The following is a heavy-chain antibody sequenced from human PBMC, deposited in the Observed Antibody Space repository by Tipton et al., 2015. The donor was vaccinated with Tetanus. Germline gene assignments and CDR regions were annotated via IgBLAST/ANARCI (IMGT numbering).Heavy chain of an antibody. CDR1: GFTFSSYA. Sequence: SLRLSCAASGFTFSSYAMSWVRQAPGKGLEWVSAISGSGGSTYYADSVKGRFTISRDNSKNTLYLQMNSLRAEDTAVYYCAKVPQSYYDSSGYNPQGAFDIWGQGTMVTVSS. CDR2: ISGSGGST. V-gene: IGHV3-23*01. J-gene: IGHJ3*02. CDR3: AKVPQSYYDSSGYNPQGAFDI. D-gene: IGHD3-22*01.